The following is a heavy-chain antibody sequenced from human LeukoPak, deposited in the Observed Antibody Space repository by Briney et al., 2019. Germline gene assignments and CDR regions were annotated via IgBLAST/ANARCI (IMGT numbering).Heavy chain of an antibody. CDR1: GGSISSYY. CDR3: ARRGRNSSGWQDYL. D-gene: IGHD6-25*01. V-gene: IGHV4-59*01. CDR2: IYHTGGT. Sequence: PSETLSLTCTVSGGSISSYYWGWIRQPPGKGLEWIANIYHTGGTNYNPSLSSRVTISIDTAKNQFSLKLTSVTAADTAVYYCARRGRNSSGWQDYLWGQGTLVTVSS. J-gene: IGHJ4*02.